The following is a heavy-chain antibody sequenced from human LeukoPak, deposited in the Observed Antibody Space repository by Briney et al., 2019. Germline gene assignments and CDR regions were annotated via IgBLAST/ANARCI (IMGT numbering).Heavy chain of an antibody. CDR1: GFTLSSYW. CDR2: VSSDGTTT. Sequence: GGSLRLSCAASGFTLSSYWMHWVRQVPGKGLVWVARVSSDGTTTTYAESVKGRFTISRDNAKNSLYLQMNSLRAEDTAVYYCARGHYGLDVWGQGTTVTVSS. J-gene: IGHJ6*02. CDR3: ARGHYGLDV. V-gene: IGHV3-74*01.